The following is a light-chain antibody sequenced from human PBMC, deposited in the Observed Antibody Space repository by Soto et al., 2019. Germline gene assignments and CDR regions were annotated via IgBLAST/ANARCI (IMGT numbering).Light chain of an antibody. CDR1: ESFLYSSNHKNY. CDR3: QHANSFPLT. CDR2: WAA. V-gene: IGKV4-1*01. Sequence: DIVMTQSPGSRAPYLGEAATINCKYRESFLYSSNHKNYLAEYTQKPGQPHKLLSYWAATRESWVPDRCSGSGSGTDLTLTISSLQTEYFATYYFQHANSFPLTFGGGTKVDIK. J-gene: IGKJ4*01.